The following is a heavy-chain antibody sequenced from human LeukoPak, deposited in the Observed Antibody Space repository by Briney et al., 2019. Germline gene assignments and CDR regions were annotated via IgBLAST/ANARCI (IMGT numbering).Heavy chain of an antibody. V-gene: IGHV3-23*01. J-gene: IGHJ4*02. CDR2: ISTGGGNT. CDR1: GFIFSNSA. CDR3: AGWIQTHFDQ. Sequence: GGSLRLSCAASGFIFSNSALNWVRRAPGQGLEWVATISTGGGNTHYADSVKGRFTISRDDSKSTVFLLMNSLRAEDTAIYYCAGWIQTHFDQWGQGTLVTVSS. D-gene: IGHD5-24*01.